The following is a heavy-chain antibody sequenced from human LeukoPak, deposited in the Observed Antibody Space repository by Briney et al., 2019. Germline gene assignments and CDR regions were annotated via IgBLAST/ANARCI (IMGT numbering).Heavy chain of an antibody. D-gene: IGHD3-10*01. Sequence: SETLSLTCTVSSGSISSYFWSWIRQPPGKGLDWIGYISYSGSTDYNPSLKSRVTISVDTSKNQFSLKLSSVTAADTAVYYCARDHGGYFDYWGQRTLVTVSS. CDR2: ISYSGST. CDR1: SGSISSYF. J-gene: IGHJ4*02. CDR3: ARDHGGYFDY. V-gene: IGHV4-59*01.